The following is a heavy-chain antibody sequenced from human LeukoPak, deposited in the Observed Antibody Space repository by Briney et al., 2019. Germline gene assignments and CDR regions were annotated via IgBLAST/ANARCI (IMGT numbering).Heavy chain of an antibody. CDR1: GFTVSSNS. CDR3: ARSLVGATPFDY. J-gene: IGHJ4*02. CDR2: IYSYGTT. Sequence: GGSLRLSCAASGFTVSSNSMSWVRQAPGKGLEWVSVIYSYGTTFYADSVKGRFSISRDNSKNTLYLQMSSLRAEDTAVYYCARSLVGATPFDYWGQGTLVTVSS. D-gene: IGHD1-26*01. V-gene: IGHV3-53*01.